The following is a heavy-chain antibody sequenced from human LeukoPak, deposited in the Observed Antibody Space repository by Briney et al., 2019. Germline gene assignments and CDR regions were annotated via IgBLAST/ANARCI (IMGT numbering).Heavy chain of an antibody. D-gene: IGHD7-27*01. Sequence: SETLSLTCTVSGGSISSYYWSWIRQPPGKGLEWIGYIYYSGSTNYNPSLKSRVTISVDTSKNQFSLKLSSVTAADTAVYYCARETGEESDYFDYWGQGTLVTVSS. CDR2: IYYSGST. J-gene: IGHJ4*02. CDR1: GGSISSYY. CDR3: ARETGEESDYFDY. V-gene: IGHV4-59*01.